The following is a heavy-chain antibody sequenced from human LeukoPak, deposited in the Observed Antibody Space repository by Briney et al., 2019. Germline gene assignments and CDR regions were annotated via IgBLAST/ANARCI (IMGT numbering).Heavy chain of an antibody. Sequence: PSETLSLTCTVSGGSISSYYWSWIRQPAGKGLEWIGRIYTSGSTNYNPSLKSRVAMSVDTSKNQFSLKLSSVTAADTAVYYCASGTEKYNWNALPDYWGQGTLVTVSS. CDR2: IYTSGST. CDR3: ASGTEKYNWNALPDY. V-gene: IGHV4-4*07. J-gene: IGHJ4*02. D-gene: IGHD1-1*01. CDR1: GGSISSYY.